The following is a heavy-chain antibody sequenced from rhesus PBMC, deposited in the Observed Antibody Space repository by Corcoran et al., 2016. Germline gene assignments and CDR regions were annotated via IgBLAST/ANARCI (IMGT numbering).Heavy chain of an antibody. V-gene: IGHV3-119*01. Sequence: EVQLVESGGGLVQPGGSLRLSCAASGFTFSSYWMYWVRQAPGKGLEGVSSISSDGTSTSYADSVKGRFTISRENAKNSLYLQMNSLRAEDTALYYCAAAIAAAGTGIDYWGQGDLVTVSS. J-gene: IGHJ4*01. CDR3: AAAIAAAGTGIDY. CDR1: GFTFSSYW. D-gene: IGHD6-25*01. CDR2: ISSDGTST.